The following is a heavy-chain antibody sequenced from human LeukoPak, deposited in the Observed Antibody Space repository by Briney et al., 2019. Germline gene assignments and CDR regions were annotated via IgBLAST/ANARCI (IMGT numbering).Heavy chain of an antibody. Sequence: SETLSLTCNVAGGSINIGSYYWGWIRQPPGKGLEWIGSVYYSGSTYYNPSLKSRVTISVDTSKNQFSLKLSSVTAADTAVYYCARLARDTDSSYAWGQGTLVTVSS. V-gene: IGHV4-39*01. CDR2: VYYSGST. J-gene: IGHJ5*02. D-gene: IGHD6-6*01. CDR3: ARLARDTDSSYA. CDR1: GGSINIGSYY.